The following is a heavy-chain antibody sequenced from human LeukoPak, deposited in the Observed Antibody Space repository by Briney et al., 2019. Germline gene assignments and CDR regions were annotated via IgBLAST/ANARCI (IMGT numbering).Heavy chain of an antibody. V-gene: IGHV1-69*04. D-gene: IGHD2-15*01. J-gene: IGHJ4*02. CDR2: IIPILGIA. Sequence: ASVKVSCKASGGTFSSYAISWVRQAHGQGLECMGRIIPILGIANYAQKFQGRVTITADKSTSTAYMELSSLRSEDTAVYYCAKRDCSGGSCSGGYFDYWGQGTLVTVSS. CDR3: AKRDCSGGSCSGGYFDY. CDR1: GGTFSSYA.